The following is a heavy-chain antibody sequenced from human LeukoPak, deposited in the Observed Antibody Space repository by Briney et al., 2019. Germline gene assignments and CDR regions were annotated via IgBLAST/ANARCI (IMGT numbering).Heavy chain of an antibody. Sequence: NTSETLSLTCAVSGGSISSYYWSWIRQPAGKGLEWIGRIYSSGSTNYNPSLKSRVTMSVDTSKNKFSLNLSSLTAADTAFYYCARESYSSGWYKDYWGQGILVTVSS. CDR2: IYSSGST. CDR3: ARESYSSGWYKDY. J-gene: IGHJ4*02. V-gene: IGHV4-4*07. CDR1: GGSISSYY. D-gene: IGHD6-19*01.